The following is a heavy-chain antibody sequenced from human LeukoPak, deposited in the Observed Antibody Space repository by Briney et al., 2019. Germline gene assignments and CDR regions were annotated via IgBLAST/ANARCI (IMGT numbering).Heavy chain of an antibody. Sequence: PGGSLRLSCAASGFTFSSYGMHWVRQAPGKGLERVAVIWYDGSNKYYADSVKGRFTISRDNSKNTLYLQMNSLRAEDTAVYYCARGGYYDILTGYLDYWGQGTLVTVSS. J-gene: IGHJ4*02. CDR3: ARGGYYDILTGYLDY. CDR2: IWYDGSNK. CDR1: GFTFSSYG. V-gene: IGHV3-33*01. D-gene: IGHD3-9*01.